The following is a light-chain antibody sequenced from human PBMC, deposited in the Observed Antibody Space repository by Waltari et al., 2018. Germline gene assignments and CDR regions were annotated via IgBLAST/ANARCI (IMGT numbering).Light chain of an antibody. J-gene: IGKJ1*01. CDR2: GAS. CDR1: QSVSSK. Sequence: EIVMTQSPATLSVSPGERATLSCRASQSVSSKLAWSQQKPGQAPRLLIYGASTRATGVPARFSGSGSGPEYILTISSLQSEDFAVYYCQHHNNWPPRWTFGQGTKVEIK. V-gene: IGKV3-15*01. CDR3: QHHNNWPPRWT.